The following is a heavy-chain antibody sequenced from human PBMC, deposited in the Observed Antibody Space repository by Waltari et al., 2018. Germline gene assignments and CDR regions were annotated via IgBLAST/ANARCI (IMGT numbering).Heavy chain of an antibody. CDR1: GYTLTELS. CDR3: AIVVVPAAHYWFDP. D-gene: IGHD2-2*01. Sequence: QVQLVQSGAEVKKPGASVKVSCTVSGYTLTELSMHWVRPAPGKGLEWLGGVEPEDGGTSYAQKCQGRVTMTEDTSTDTAYMELSSLRSEDTAVYYCAIVVVPAAHYWFDPWGQGTLVTVSS. V-gene: IGHV1-24*01. J-gene: IGHJ5*02. CDR2: VEPEDGGT.